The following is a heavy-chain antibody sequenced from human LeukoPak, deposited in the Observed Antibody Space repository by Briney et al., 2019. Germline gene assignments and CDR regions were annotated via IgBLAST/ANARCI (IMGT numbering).Heavy chain of an antibody. J-gene: IGHJ4*02. Sequence: AASVKVSCKASGYTFTSYDINWVRQATGQGLEWMGWMNPNSGNTGYAQKFQGRVTMTRNTSISTAYMELSSLRSEDTAVYYCARSWSSGYYALYYFDYWGQGTLVTVS. CDR2: MNPNSGNT. V-gene: IGHV1-8*01. CDR1: GYTFTSYD. CDR3: ARSWSSGYYALYYFDY. D-gene: IGHD3-22*01.